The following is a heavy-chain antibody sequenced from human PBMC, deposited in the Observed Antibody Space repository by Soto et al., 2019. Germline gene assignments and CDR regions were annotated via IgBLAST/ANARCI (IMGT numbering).Heavy chain of an antibody. CDR3: AHRGGGGSSGWYDP. Sequence: QITLKESGPTLVKPTQTLTLTCTFSGFSLSTSGVGVGWIRQPPGKALEWLALIYWDDDKRYSPSLKSRLTITKDTSKNQVVLTMTNMDPVDTATYYCAHRGGGGSSGWYDPWGQGTLVTVSS. CDR1: GFSLSTSGVG. J-gene: IGHJ5*02. D-gene: IGHD6-19*01. V-gene: IGHV2-5*02. CDR2: IYWDDDK.